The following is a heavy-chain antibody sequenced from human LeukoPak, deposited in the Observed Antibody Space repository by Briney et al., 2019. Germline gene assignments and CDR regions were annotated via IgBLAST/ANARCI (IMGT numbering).Heavy chain of an antibody. CDR1: GYTFTGYY. D-gene: IGHD3-10*01. Sequence: GASVTLSCKSSGYTFTGYYMHWVRQAPGQGLERMGWINPNSGGTNYAQKFQGRVTMTRDTSISTAYMELSRLRSDDTAVYYCARYLYYYGSGSYSWFDPWGQGTLVTVSS. J-gene: IGHJ5*02. CDR2: INPNSGGT. V-gene: IGHV1-2*02. CDR3: ARYLYYYGSGSYSWFDP.